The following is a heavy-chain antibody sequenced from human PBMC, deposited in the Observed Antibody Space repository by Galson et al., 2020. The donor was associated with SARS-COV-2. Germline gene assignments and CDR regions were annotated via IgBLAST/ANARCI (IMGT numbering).Heavy chain of an antibody. V-gene: IGHV3-30*03. Sequence: GGSLRLSCAASGFTFSSYGMHWVRQAPGKGLEWVAVISYDGSNKYYADSVKGRFTISRDNSKNTLYLQMNSLRAEDTAVYYCARNWEEEWFTPGGWSQSYGMDVWGQGTTVTVSS. CDR1: GFTFSSYG. CDR3: ARNWEEEWFTPGGWSQSYGMDV. CDR2: ISYDGSNK. J-gene: IGHJ6*02. D-gene: IGHD3-3*01.